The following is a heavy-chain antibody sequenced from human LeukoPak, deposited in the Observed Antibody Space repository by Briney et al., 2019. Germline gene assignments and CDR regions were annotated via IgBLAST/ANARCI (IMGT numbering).Heavy chain of an antibody. Sequence: SETLSLTCTVSSGSISNTHCFWVWVRQPPGKGLERIGSVYYSGSTYYNPSLKSRVTISVDTSKNQFSLKLSSVTAADTAVYYCARDMKYYYGSGPGGYWGQGTLVTVSS. V-gene: IGHV4-39*07. J-gene: IGHJ4*02. D-gene: IGHD3-10*01. CDR1: SGSISNTHCF. CDR2: VYYSGST. CDR3: ARDMKYYYGSGPGGY.